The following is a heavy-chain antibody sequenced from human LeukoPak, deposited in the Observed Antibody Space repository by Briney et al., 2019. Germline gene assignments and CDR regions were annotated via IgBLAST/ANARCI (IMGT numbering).Heavy chain of an antibody. J-gene: IGHJ4*02. CDR2: IFYSGST. V-gene: IGHV4-39*01. Sequence: SSETLSLTCTVSGGSISSSSYYWGWIRQPPGKGRECIGSIFYSGSTYYNPSLKSRVTISVDTSKNQFSLRLSSVTAADTAVYYCARVALGDYAPTYYFDYWGQGTLVTVSS. CDR3: ARVALGDYAPTYYFDY. D-gene: IGHD4-17*01. CDR1: GGSISSSSYY.